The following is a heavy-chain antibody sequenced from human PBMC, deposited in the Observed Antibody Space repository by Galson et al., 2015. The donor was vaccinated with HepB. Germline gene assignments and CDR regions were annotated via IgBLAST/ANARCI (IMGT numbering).Heavy chain of an antibody. CDR2: INLNGGGP. CDR3: ARAGSVVVPAAITAFDI. D-gene: IGHD2-2*02. Sequence: SVKVSCKASGYTFTDYYLHWVRQAPGQGLEWMGWINLNGGGPNYPQKFQGRVTMTRDTSISTAYMELSSLRSDDTAVYYCARAGSVVVPAAITAFDIWGQGTMVTVSS. V-gene: IGHV1-2*02. CDR1: GYTFTDYY. J-gene: IGHJ3*02.